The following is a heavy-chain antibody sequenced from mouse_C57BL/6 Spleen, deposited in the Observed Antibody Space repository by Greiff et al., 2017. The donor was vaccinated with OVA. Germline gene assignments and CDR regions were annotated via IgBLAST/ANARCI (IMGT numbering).Heavy chain of an antibody. CDR3: AKGGGPYYCDY. V-gene: IGHV1-52*01. Sequence: QVQLQQPGAELVRPGSSVKLSCKASGYTFTSYWMHWVKQRPIQGLEWIGNIDPSDSETHYNQKFKDKATLTVDKSSSTAYMQLSSLTSEDSAVYYCAKGGGPYYCDYWGQGTTLTVSS. CDR2: IDPSDSET. J-gene: IGHJ2*01. D-gene: IGHD3-3*01. CDR1: GYTFTSYW.